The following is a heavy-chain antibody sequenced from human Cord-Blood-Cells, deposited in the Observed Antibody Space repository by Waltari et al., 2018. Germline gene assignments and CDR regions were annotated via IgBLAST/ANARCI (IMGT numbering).Heavy chain of an antibody. J-gene: IGHJ4*02. Sequence: QVQLQESDPGLVKPSGILSLTCAVSGGSISSSNWWSWVRQPPGKGLEWIGEIYHRWSTNYNPSLKSRVTISVDKSKNQFALKLSSVTAADTAVYYCARSVHDYSNYFDYWGQGTLVTVSS. CDR2: IYHRWST. CDR3: ARSVHDYSNYFDY. CDR1: GGSISSSNW. V-gene: IGHV4-4*02. D-gene: IGHD4-4*01.